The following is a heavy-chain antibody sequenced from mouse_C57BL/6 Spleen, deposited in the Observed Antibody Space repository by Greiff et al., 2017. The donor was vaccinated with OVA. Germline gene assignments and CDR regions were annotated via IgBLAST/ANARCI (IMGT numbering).Heavy chain of an antibody. D-gene: IGHD1-1*01. Sequence: QVQLQQPGAELVMPGASVKLSCKASGYTFTSYWMHWVTQRPGQGLEWIGEIDPSDSYTNYNQKFKGKSTLTVDKSSSTAYMQLSSLTSEDSAVYYCARYDGTYAMDYWGQGTSVTVSS. CDR2: IDPSDSYT. J-gene: IGHJ4*01. V-gene: IGHV1-69*01. CDR1: GYTFTSYW. CDR3: ARYDGTYAMDY.